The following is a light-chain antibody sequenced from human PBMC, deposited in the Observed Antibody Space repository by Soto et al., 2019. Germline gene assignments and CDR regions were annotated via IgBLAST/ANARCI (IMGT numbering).Light chain of an antibody. CDR2: AAS. J-gene: IGKJ1*01. V-gene: IGKV1-9*01. Sequence: DIQLSQSPSFLSASVGDGVTITCRASQGISNSLAWYQQKPGRAPKLLVYAASTLQSGVPSRFSGSGSGTEFTLTISSLQPEDFATYYCQQLNTYPWTFGQGTKVDIK. CDR3: QQLNTYPWT. CDR1: QGISNS.